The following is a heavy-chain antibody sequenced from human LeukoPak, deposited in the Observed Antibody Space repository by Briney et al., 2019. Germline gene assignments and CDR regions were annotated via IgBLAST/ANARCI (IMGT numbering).Heavy chain of an antibody. CDR3: ARDGIAARLDY. Sequence: GGSLRLSCAASGFTFSSYAMSWVRQAPGKGLEWVSAISGSGGSTYYADSVKGRFTISRDNSKNTLYLQMNSLRGEDTAVYYCARDGIAARLDYWGQGTLVTVSS. CDR1: GFTFSSYA. D-gene: IGHD6-6*01. J-gene: IGHJ4*02. V-gene: IGHV3-23*01. CDR2: ISGSGGST.